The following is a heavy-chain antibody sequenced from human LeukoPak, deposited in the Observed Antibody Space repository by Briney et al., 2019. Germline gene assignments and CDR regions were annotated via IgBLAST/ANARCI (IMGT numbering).Heavy chain of an antibody. CDR3: SRDVSRDISCYTA. V-gene: IGHV3-21*01. J-gene: IGHJ4*02. CDR2: ISSSGKYI. D-gene: IGHD2-2*02. CDR1: GFTFSSYS. Sequence: GGSLRLSCAASGFTFSSYSMNWVRQAPGKGLEWVSSISSSGKYIYYADSMKGRFTVSRDNARSLVYLEMNSLRAEDTAIYYCSRDVSRDISCYTAWGQGTLVTVSS.